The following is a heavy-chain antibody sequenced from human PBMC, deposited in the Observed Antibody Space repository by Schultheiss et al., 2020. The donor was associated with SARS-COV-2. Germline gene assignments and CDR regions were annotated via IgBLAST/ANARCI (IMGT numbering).Heavy chain of an antibody. Sequence: GESLKISCAASGFTFGDYAMSWFRQAPGKGLEWVSVIYSGGSTYYADSVKGRFTISRDNSKNTLYLQMNSLRAEDMAVYYCARLSSSFYGMDVWGQGTTVTVSS. V-gene: IGHV3-66*01. CDR3: ARLSSSFYGMDV. D-gene: IGHD6-6*01. J-gene: IGHJ6*02. CDR2: IYSGGST. CDR1: GFTFGDYA.